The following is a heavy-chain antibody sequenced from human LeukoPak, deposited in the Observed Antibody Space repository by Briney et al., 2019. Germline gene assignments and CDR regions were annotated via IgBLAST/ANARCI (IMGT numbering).Heavy chain of an antibody. V-gene: IGHV3-33*01. CDR3: ARDTGATSGNPFDY. Sequence: GGSLRLSCAESGFTFSSYGMHWVRQAPGKGLEWVAVIWYDGSNKYYADSVKGRFTISRDNSKNTLYLQMNSLRAEDTAVYYCARDTGATSGNPFDYWGQGTLVTVSS. J-gene: IGHJ4*02. CDR2: IWYDGSNK. CDR1: GFTFSSYG. D-gene: IGHD1-1*01.